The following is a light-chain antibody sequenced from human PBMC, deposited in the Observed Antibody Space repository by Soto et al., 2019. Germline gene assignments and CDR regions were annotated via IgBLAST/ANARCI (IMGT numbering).Light chain of an antibody. Sequence: AIPLTQSPSSLSASVADRVTITCRASQGISSALAWYQQKPGKPPKLLIYDASSLESGVPSRFSGSGSGTDFTLTISSLQPEDFATYYCQQFNSYPFTFGPGTKVDIK. V-gene: IGKV1-13*02. CDR1: QGISSA. J-gene: IGKJ3*01. CDR3: QQFNSYPFT. CDR2: DAS.